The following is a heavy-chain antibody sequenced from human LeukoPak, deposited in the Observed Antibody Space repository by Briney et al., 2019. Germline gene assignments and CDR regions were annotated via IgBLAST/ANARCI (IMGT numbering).Heavy chain of an antibody. J-gene: IGHJ6*04. CDR1: GGTFSSYA. Sequence: GASVKVSCKASGGTFSSYAISWVRQAPGQGLEWMGGIIPIFGTANYAQKFQGRVTITADESTSTAYMELSSLRSEDTAVYYCARDCSGGSCYPDYYYYGMDVWGKGTTVTVSS. CDR3: ARDCSGGSCYPDYYYYGMDV. CDR2: IIPIFGTA. D-gene: IGHD2-15*01. V-gene: IGHV1-69*13.